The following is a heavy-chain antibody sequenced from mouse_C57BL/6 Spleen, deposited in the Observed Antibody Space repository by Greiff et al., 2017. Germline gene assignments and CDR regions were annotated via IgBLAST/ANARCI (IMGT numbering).Heavy chain of an antibody. CDR2: IDPSDSYT. CDR1: GYTFTSYW. V-gene: IGHV1-69*01. CDR3: AREDYFDY. Sequence: QVQLQQPGAELVMPGASVKLSCKASGYTFTSYWMHWVKQRPGQGLEWIGEIDPSDSYTNYNQKFKGKSTLTADKSSSTAYMQLSSLTSEDSAVYYGAREDYFDYWGQGTTLTVSS. J-gene: IGHJ2*01.